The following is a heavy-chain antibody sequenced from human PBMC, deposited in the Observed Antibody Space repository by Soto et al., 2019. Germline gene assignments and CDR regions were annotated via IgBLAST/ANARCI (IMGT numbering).Heavy chain of an antibody. CDR2: IFSSGST. D-gene: IGHD1-1*01. V-gene: IGHV4-59*08. Sequence: SETLSLTCTVSGDSISSFYWTWIRQPPGEGLEWVGYIFSSGSTNYNPSLKSRVTISVDTSKNQFSLKLSSVTAADTAVYYCARFNELHDAFDIWGQGTMVTVSS. CDR3: ARFNELHDAFDI. CDR1: GDSISSFY. J-gene: IGHJ3*02.